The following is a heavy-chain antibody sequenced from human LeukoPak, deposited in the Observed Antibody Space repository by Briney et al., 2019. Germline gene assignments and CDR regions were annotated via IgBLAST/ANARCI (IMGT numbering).Heavy chain of an antibody. D-gene: IGHD2-8*01. CDR3: VKARPNGASLFDY. V-gene: IGHV3-11*01. CDR2: ISSSGSTI. J-gene: IGHJ4*02. CDR1: GFTFSDYC. Sequence: PGGSLRLSCAASGFTFSDYCMSWIRQAPGKGLEWVSYISSSGSTIYYADSVKGRFTISRDNAKNSLYLQMNSLRAEDTAVYYCVKARPNGASLFDYWGQGTLVTVSS.